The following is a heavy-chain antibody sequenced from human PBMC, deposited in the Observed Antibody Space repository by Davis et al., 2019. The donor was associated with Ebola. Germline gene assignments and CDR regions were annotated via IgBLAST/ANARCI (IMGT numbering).Heavy chain of an antibody. Sequence: AASVKVSCKASGYTFTGYYMHWVRQAPGQGLEWMGWINPNSGGTNYAQKFQGRVTMTRDTSIRTAYMELSRLRSDDTAVYYCARDSVPCSGGSCNGGFDPWGQGTLVTVSS. CDR1: GYTFTGYY. CDR2: INPNSGGT. V-gene: IGHV1-2*02. CDR3: ARDSVPCSGGSCNGGFDP. J-gene: IGHJ5*02. D-gene: IGHD2-15*01.